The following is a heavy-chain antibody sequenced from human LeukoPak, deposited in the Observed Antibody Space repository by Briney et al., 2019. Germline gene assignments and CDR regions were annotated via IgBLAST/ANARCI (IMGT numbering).Heavy chain of an antibody. Sequence: ASVKVSCKTSGYTFTGYYIHWVRQAPGQGLEWMGWINPNSGDTNYAQKFQGRVTMTRDTSISTAYMEVSRLRSDDTAVYYCTRDNYYDSGNYYNPFDYWGQGTLVTVSS. CDR2: INPNSGDT. V-gene: IGHV1-2*02. D-gene: IGHD3-10*01. CDR3: TRDNYYDSGNYYNPFDY. CDR1: GYTFTGYY. J-gene: IGHJ4*02.